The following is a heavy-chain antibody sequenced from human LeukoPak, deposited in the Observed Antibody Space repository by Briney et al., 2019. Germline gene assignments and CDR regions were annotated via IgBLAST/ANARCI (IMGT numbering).Heavy chain of an antibody. CDR3: ARRLNGRSGYSYGQIDY. CDR1: GYSFTSYW. D-gene: IGHD5-18*01. V-gene: IGHV5-51*01. CDR2: IYPGDSDN. Sequence: PGESLKISCKGSGYSFTSYWIGWVRQMPGKGLEWMGIIYPGDSDNRYSPSFQGQVTISADKSISTAYLQGSSLKASDTAMYYCARRLNGRSGYSYGQIDYWGQGTLVTVSS. J-gene: IGHJ4*02.